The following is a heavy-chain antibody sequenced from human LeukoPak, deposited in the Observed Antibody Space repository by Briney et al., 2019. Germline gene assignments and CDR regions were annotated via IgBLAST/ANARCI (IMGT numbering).Heavy chain of an antibody. CDR2: VNLQGST. V-gene: IGHV4-4*02. J-gene: IGHJ4*02. Sequence: SETLSLTCGVSGGAITSTNYWTWVRQPPGKGLEWIGEVNLQGSTNYNPSLMGRVAISVDMSENHISLQLTSVTAADTAVYYCAREGGPYRPLDYAGQGTLVTVSA. CDR3: AREGGPYRPLDY. CDR1: GGAITSTNY.